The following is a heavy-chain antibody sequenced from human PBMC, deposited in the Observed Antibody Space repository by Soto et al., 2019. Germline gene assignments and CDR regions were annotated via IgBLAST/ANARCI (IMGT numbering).Heavy chain of an antibody. CDR1: GYIFSTHG. CDR2: INPYNGKT. V-gene: IGHV1-18*01. Sequence: QVQLEQSGAEVKKSGASVKVSCKASGYIFSTHGINWVRQAPGQGLEWMGWINPYNGKTNYAQKFQGRVTMTTETSRKTAHMELRSLRSDDTAVYYCARVQIVVVVGGTPADYWGQGTLVTVSS. CDR3: ARVQIVVVVGGTPADY. J-gene: IGHJ4*02. D-gene: IGHD2-15*01.